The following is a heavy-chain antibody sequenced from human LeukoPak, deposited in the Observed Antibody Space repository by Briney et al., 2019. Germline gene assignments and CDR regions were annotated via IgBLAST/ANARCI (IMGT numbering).Heavy chain of an antibody. CDR3: ARDLYSSGSSFDDY. V-gene: IGHV1-18*01. CDR2: ISAYNGNT. Sequence: ASVKVSCKASGYTFTSYGISWVRQAPGQGLEWTGWISAYNGNTNYAQKLQGRVTMTTDTSTSPAYMELRSLRSDDTAVYYCARDLYSSGSSFDDYWGQGTLVTVSS. CDR1: GYTFTSYG. J-gene: IGHJ4*02. D-gene: IGHD6-19*01.